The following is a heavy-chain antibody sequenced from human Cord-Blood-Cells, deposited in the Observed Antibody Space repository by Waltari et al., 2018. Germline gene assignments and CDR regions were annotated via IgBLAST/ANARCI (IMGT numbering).Heavy chain of an antibody. CDR1: GFTFDVYA. D-gene: IGHD6-13*01. V-gene: IGHV3-9*01. J-gene: IGHJ5*02. CDR3: AKDRVPYGAAAGTNWFDP. Sequence: EVQLVESGGGLVQPGRSLRLSCAASGFTFDVYAMHWVRQAPGKGLEWVSGISWNSGSIGYADSVKGRFTISRDNAKNSLYLQMNSLRAEDTALYYCAKDRVPYGAAAGTNWFDPWGQGTLVTVSS. CDR2: ISWNSGSI.